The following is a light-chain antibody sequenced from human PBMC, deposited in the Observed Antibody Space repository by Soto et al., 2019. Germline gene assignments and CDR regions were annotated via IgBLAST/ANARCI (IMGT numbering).Light chain of an antibody. CDR2: AAS. CDR1: QSITTY. Sequence: DIQMTQSPSSLSASVGDRVTITCRASQSITTYLNWYQQKPGKAPKLRSYAASSLQSGVPSRFSASGSGTDFTPTISSLQPEDFATYYCQQSYSTPRTFGQGTKVEIK. CDR3: QQSYSTPRT. V-gene: IGKV1-39*01. J-gene: IGKJ1*01.